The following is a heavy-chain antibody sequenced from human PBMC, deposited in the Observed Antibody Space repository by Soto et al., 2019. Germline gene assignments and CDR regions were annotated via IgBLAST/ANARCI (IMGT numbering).Heavy chain of an antibody. CDR1: GFTFDYYA. Sequence: SLILSCSASGFTFDYYAMHWVRQAPGKGLEWVSGISWNSGSIGYADSVKGRFTISRDNAKNSLYLQMNSLRAEDTALYYCARGGVWFGELLRSYFDYWGQGTLVTVSS. V-gene: IGHV3-9*01. CDR2: ISWNSGSI. J-gene: IGHJ4*02. D-gene: IGHD3-10*01. CDR3: ARGGVWFGELLRSYFDY.